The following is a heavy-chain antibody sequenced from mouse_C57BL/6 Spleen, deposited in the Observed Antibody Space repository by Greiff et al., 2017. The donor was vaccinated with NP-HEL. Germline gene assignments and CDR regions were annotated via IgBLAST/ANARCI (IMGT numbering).Heavy chain of an antibody. CDR2: ISSGGDYI. Sequence: EVQGVESGEGLVKPGGSLKLSCAASGFTFSSYAMSWVRQTPEKRLEWVAYISSGGDYIYYADTVKGRFTISRDNARNTLYLQMSSLKSEDTAMYYCTPYYDYPWFAYWGQGTLVTVSA. J-gene: IGHJ3*01. CDR3: TPYYDYPWFAY. CDR1: GFTFSSYA. V-gene: IGHV5-9-1*02. D-gene: IGHD2-4*01.